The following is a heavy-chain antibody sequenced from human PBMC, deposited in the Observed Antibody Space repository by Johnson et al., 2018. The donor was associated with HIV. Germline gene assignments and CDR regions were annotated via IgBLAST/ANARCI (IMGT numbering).Heavy chain of an antibody. J-gene: IGHJ3*02. Sequence: QVQLVESGGGVVQPGGSLRLSCAASGFTFSSYGMHWVRQAPGKGLEWVAFIRYDGSNKYYADSVKGRFTISRDNSKNTFYLQMNSLRVEDTAVYYCAKVGTGYTSSSVGAFDIWGQGTMVTVSS. D-gene: IGHD6-19*01. V-gene: IGHV3-30*02. CDR1: GFTFSSYG. CDR3: AKVGTGYTSSSVGAFDI. CDR2: IRYDGSNK.